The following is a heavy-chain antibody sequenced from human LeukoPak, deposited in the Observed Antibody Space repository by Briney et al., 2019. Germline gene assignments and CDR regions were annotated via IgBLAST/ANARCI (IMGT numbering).Heavy chain of an antibody. CDR3: AKREMTTIKEGFDY. CDR2: VSDIGRST. Sequence: GGSLRLSCAASGFTFSNYAMSWVRQAPGKGLDWVSAVSDIGRSTYYAESVKGRSTISRDNSKNTLYLHMNSLRAEDTAVYYCAKREMTTIKEGFDYWGQGTLVTVSS. V-gene: IGHV3-23*01. J-gene: IGHJ4*02. CDR1: GFTFSNYA. D-gene: IGHD5-24*01.